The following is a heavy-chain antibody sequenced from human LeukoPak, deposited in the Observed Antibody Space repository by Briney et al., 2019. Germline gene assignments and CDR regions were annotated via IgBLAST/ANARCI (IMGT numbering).Heavy chain of an antibody. CDR2: ISSSSSYI. J-gene: IGHJ5*02. V-gene: IGHV3-21*04. CDR3: ARVMISEDEA. Sequence: GGSLRLSCAASGFTFSSYSMNWVRPAPGKGLEWVSSISSSSSYIYYADSVKGRFTISRDNAKNSLYLQMNSLRAEDTAVYYCARVMISEDEAWGQGTLVAVSS. D-gene: IGHD3-22*01. CDR1: GFTFSSYS.